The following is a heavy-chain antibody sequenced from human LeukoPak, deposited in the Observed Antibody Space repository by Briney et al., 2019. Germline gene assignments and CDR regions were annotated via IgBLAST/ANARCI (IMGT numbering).Heavy chain of an antibody. V-gene: IGHV4-34*01. CDR2: INHSGST. CDR1: GGSFSGYY. D-gene: IGHD3-3*01. J-gene: IGHJ4*02. Sequence: SETLSLTCAVYGGSFSGYYRSWIRQPPGKGLEWIGEINHSGSTNYNPSLKSRVTISVDTSKNQFSLKLSSVTAADTAVYYCARHRDTRYDFWSGYKSPYYFDYWGQGTLVTVSS. CDR3: ARHRDTRYDFWSGYKSPYYFDY.